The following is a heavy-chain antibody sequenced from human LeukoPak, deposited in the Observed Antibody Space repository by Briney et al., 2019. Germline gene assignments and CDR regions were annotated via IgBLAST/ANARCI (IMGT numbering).Heavy chain of an antibody. CDR1: GGSISSYY. Sequence: SETLSLTCTVSGGSISSYYWSWIRQPPGKGLEWIGYIYYSGSTNYNPSLKSRVTISVDTSKNQFSLKLSSVTAADTAVYYCARDGDYGSGNWSLPHWFDPWGQGTLVTVSS. CDR2: IYYSGST. CDR3: ARDGDYGSGNWSLPHWFDP. J-gene: IGHJ5*02. D-gene: IGHD3-10*01. V-gene: IGHV4-59*01.